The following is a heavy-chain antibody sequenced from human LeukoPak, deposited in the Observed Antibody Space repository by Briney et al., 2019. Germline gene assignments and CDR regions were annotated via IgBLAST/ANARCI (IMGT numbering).Heavy chain of an antibody. Sequence: ASVKVSCKASGGTFSNYAITWVRQAPGQGLEWMGGIIPIFRTKNYAQSFQDRVTITADESTSTAYMELSSLRSEDTAVYYCAGGASRSPFDYWGQGTLVTVSS. V-gene: IGHV1-69*01. CDR3: AGGASRSPFDY. D-gene: IGHD3-10*01. CDR2: IIPIFRTK. CDR1: GGTFSNYA. J-gene: IGHJ4*02.